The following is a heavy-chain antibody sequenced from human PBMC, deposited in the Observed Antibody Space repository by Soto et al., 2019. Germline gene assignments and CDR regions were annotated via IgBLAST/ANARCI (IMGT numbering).Heavy chain of an antibody. Sequence: GGSLRLSCAASGFTFSSYDMHWVRQATGKGLEWVSAIGTAGDTYYPGSVKGRFTISRENAKNSLYLQMNSLRAGDTAVYYCARAHVVPAANGYYYYYYMDVWGKGTTVTVSS. D-gene: IGHD2-2*01. CDR2: IGTAGDT. CDR1: GFTFSSYD. CDR3: ARAHVVPAANGYYYYYYMDV. J-gene: IGHJ6*03. V-gene: IGHV3-13*01.